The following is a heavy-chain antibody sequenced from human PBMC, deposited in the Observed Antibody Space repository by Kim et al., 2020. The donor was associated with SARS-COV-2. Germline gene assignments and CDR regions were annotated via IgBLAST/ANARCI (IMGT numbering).Heavy chain of an antibody. CDR1: GGSISSYY. J-gene: IGHJ5*02. CDR2: IYYSGST. D-gene: IGHD3-16*02. CDR3: ARNSNYDYVWGSYPDIRNNWFDP. V-gene: IGHV4-59*01. Sequence: SETLSLTCTVSGGSISSYYWSWIRQPPGKGLEWIGYIYYSGSTNYNPSLKSRVTISVDTSKNQFSLKLSSVTAADTAVYYCARNSNYDYVWGSYPDIRNNWFDPWGQGTLVTVSS.